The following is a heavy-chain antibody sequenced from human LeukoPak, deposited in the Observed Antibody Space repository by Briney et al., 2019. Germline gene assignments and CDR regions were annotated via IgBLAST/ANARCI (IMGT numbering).Heavy chain of an antibody. Sequence: GGSLRLSCVASGFTFTNYAMSGVRQAPGKGLEWVSGISGGSYSLYYSDSVKGRFTISRDNSKSTLYLQMNSLRAEDTAVYYCAKHVQYQLPLWVDYWGQGTLVTVSS. V-gene: IGHV3-23*01. J-gene: IGHJ4*02. CDR1: GFTFTNYA. CDR3: AKHVQYQLPLWVDY. D-gene: IGHD2-2*01. CDR2: ISGGSYSL.